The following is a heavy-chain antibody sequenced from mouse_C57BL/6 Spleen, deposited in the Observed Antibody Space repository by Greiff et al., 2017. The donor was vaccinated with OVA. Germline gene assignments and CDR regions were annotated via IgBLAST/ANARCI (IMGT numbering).Heavy chain of an antibody. CDR2: IDPETGGT. CDR1: GYTFTDYE. J-gene: IGHJ2*01. V-gene: IGHV1-15*01. D-gene: IGHD4-1*01. CDR3: TPNWDYFDY. Sequence: SGAELVRPGASVTLPCKSSGYTFTDYEMHWVKQTPVHGLEWIGAIDPETGGTAYTQKFKGKAILTADKSSSTAYMALRSLTYEDAAVYYCTPNWDYFDYWGQGTTLTVSS.